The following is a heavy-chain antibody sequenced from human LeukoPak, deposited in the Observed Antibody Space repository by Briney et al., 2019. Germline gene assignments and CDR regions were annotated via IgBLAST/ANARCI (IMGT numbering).Heavy chain of an antibody. D-gene: IGHD3-10*01. J-gene: IGHJ1*01. CDR1: GGSVSSGSYY. Sequence: SETLSLTCTVSGGSVSSGSYYWSWIRQPPGKGLEWIGYIYYSGSTNYNPSLKSRVTISVDTSKNQFPLKLSSVTAADTAVYYCARQRFGVLYAEYFQHWGQGTLVTVSS. CDR3: ARQRFGVLYAEYFQH. CDR2: IYYSGST. V-gene: IGHV4-61*01.